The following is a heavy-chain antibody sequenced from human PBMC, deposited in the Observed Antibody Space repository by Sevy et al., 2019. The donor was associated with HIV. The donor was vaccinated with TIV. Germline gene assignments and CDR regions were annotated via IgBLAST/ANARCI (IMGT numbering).Heavy chain of an antibody. CDR2: IYTSGST. CDR1: GGSISSYY. V-gene: IGHV4-4*07. D-gene: IGHD3-3*01. CDR3: ARDSRFFLDYYYYYGMDV. J-gene: IGHJ6*02. Sequence: TLSLTCTVSGGSISSYYWSWIRQPAGKGLEWIGRIYTSGSTNYNPSLKSPVTMSVDTSKNQFSLKLSSVTAADTAVYYCARDSRFFLDYYYYYGMDVWGQGTTVTVSS.